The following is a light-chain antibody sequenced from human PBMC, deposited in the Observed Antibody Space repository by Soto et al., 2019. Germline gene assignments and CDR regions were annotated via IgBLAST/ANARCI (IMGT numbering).Light chain of an antibody. J-gene: IGKJ2*01. CDR2: AAS. CDR1: QYISSW. CDR3: LQSNSFPHT. Sequence: DIQMTQSPSSVSASVGDRVTITCRASQYISSWLAWYQQKPGKAPQLLIYAASSLQSGVPSRFSGSGSGTDFTHTISSLQHEDFANYYCLQSNSFPHTFGQGTKLEIK. V-gene: IGKV1-12*01.